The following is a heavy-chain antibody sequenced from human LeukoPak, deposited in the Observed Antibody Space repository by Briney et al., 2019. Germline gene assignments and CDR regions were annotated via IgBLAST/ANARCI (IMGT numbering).Heavy chain of an antibody. D-gene: IGHD4-17*01. Sequence: SETLSLTCTVSGGSISSYYWSWIRHPPGKGLERMGYIYYSGSTNYNPSLKSRVTISVDTTKNQFSLKLSSVTAADTAVYYCARVIYGDYWDFDYWGQGTLVTVSS. V-gene: IGHV4-59*01. CDR3: ARVIYGDYWDFDY. J-gene: IGHJ4*02. CDR2: IYYSGST. CDR1: GGSISSYY.